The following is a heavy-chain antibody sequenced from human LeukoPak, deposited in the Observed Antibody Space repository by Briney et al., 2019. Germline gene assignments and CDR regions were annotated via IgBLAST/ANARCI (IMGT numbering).Heavy chain of an antibody. CDR3: ARYYYDSSGLYYFDY. J-gene: IGHJ4*02. Sequence: ASVKVSCKASGYTFTSYYMHWVRQAPGQGLEWMGIINPSGRSTSYAQKFQGRVTMTRDTSTSTVYMELSSLRSEDTAVYYCARYYYDSSGLYYFDYWGQGTLVTVSS. CDR2: INPSGRST. V-gene: IGHV1-46*01. CDR1: GYTFTSYY. D-gene: IGHD3-22*01.